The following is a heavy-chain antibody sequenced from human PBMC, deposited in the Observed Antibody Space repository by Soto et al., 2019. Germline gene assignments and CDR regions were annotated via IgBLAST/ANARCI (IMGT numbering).Heavy chain of an antibody. J-gene: IGHJ4*02. D-gene: IGHD4-17*01. CDR2: IYPGDSDT. CDR1: GYSFPSYW. Sequence: GESLKISCKGSGYSFPSYWIGWVRQMPGKGLEWMGIIYPGDSDTRYSPSFQGQVTISADKSISTAYPQWSSLKASDTAMYYCARQNYGDSRPLDYWGQGTLVTVSS. V-gene: IGHV5-51*01. CDR3: ARQNYGDSRPLDY.